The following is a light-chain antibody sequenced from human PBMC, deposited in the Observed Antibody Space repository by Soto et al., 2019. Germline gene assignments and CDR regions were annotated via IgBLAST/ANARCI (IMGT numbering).Light chain of an antibody. J-gene: IGLJ2*01. V-gene: IGLV4-69*01. CDR1: SGHSSYA. Sequence: QPVLTQSPSASASLGASVKLTCTLSSGHSSYAIAWHQQQPEKGPRYLMKLNSDGSHSTGDGIPDRFSGSSSGAERYLTISSLQSEDEADYCCQTWGTGILLFGGGTKLTVL. CDR3: QTWGTGILL. CDR2: LNSDGSH.